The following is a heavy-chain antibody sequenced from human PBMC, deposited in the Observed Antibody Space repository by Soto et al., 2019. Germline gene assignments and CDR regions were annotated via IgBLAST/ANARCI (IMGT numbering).Heavy chain of an antibody. CDR2: INHSGST. J-gene: IGHJ3*02. CDR1: GGTFSGYY. Sequence: SETLSLTCAVSGGTFSGYYWSWIRQPPGKGLEWIGEINHSGSTNYNPSLKSRVTIPVETAVIQFSLKLRCVTGSDSAVYYCAGRGICIVVVAAAWTDAFDTWRKGSMVSVTS. D-gene: IGHD2-15*01. V-gene: IGHV4-34*08. CDR3: AGRGICIVVVAAAWTDAFDT.